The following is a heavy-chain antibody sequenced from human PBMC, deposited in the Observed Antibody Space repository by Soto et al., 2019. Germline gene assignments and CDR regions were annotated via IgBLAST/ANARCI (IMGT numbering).Heavy chain of an antibody. CDR3: AVAVAGPTAIGY. D-gene: IGHD6-19*01. Sequence: EVQLVESGGGLVQPGGSLRLSCAASGFTFSSYWMHWVRQAPGKGLVWVSRINRDVSSTSYADSVKGRFTISRDNAKNTLYLQMNSLRAEDTAVSYCAVAVAGPTAIGYWGQGTLVTVSS. CDR2: INRDVSST. CDR1: GFTFSSYW. J-gene: IGHJ4*02. V-gene: IGHV3-74*01.